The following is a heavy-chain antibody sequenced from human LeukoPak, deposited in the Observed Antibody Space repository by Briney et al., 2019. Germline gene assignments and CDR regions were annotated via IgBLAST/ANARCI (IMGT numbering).Heavy chain of an antibody. J-gene: IGHJ6*03. CDR3: ARADCGGDCYYYYYYMDV. D-gene: IGHD2-21*01. Sequence: GGSLRLSCAASGFTFSSYGMHWVRQAPGKGLEWVAVISYDGSNKYYADSVKGRFTISRDNSKNTLYLQMNSLRAEDTAVYYCARADCGGDCYYYYYYMDVWGKGTTVTVSS. CDR1: GFTFSSYG. CDR2: ISYDGSNK. V-gene: IGHV3-30*03.